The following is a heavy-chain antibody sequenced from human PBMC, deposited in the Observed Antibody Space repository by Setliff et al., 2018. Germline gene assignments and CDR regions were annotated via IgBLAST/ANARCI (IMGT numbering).Heavy chain of an antibody. Sequence: PGGSLRLSCAASGFTFSSFWMSWVRQAPGRGLEWLASINPHASEKYYVDSVKGRFTIFRDNAKNSLSLQMNDLRAEDTSVYYCGRDVFDFRTGQGGPRGQGTRVTVS. CDR2: INPHASEK. J-gene: IGHJ5*02. CDR1: GFTFSSFW. V-gene: IGHV3-7*01. D-gene: IGHD3-3*01. CDR3: GRDVFDFRTGQGGP.